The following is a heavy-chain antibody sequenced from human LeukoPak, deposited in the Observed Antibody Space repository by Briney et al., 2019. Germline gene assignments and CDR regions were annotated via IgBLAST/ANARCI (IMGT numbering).Heavy chain of an antibody. CDR1: GFTFSSYS. D-gene: IGHD3-9*01. J-gene: IGHJ4*02. CDR2: ISSSSSTI. V-gene: IGHV3-48*02. CDR3: ASLNILTIGDYFDY. Sequence: QPGGSPRLSCGASGFTFSSYSMNWVRQAPGKGLEWVSYISSSSSTIYYADSVKGRFTISRDNAKNSLYLQMNSLRDEDTAVYYCASLNILTIGDYFDYWGQGTLVTVSS.